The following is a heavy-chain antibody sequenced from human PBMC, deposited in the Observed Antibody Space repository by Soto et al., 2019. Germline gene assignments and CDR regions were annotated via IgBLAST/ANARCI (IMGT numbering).Heavy chain of an antibody. V-gene: IGHV4-61*08. CDR2: IYYSGST. Sequence: PSETLSLTCTVSGLSFGTGGSYWGWIRHRPGKGLEWVGYIYYSGSTNYNPSLKSRVTISLDTSKNQFSLKLSSVTAADTAVYYCARDLGVSGSSGTYYYYGMDVWGQGTTVTVSS. CDR1: GLSFGTGGSY. D-gene: IGHD3-10*01. J-gene: IGHJ6*02. CDR3: ARDLGVSGSSGTYYYYGMDV.